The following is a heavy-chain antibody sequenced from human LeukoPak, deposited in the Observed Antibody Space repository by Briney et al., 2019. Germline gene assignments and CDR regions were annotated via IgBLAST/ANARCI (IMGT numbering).Heavy chain of an antibody. CDR2: FDPEDGET. V-gene: IGHV1-24*01. CDR3: ATDLPPYYYVRGTPFDI. CDR1: GGTFTNNYA. Sequence: ASVKVSCKSSGGTFTNNYAISWVRQAPGQGLEWMGGFDPEDGETIYAQKFQGRVTMTEDTSTDTAYMELSSLRSEDTAVYYCATDLPPYYYVRGTPFDIWGQGTMVTVSS. J-gene: IGHJ3*02. D-gene: IGHD3-10*02.